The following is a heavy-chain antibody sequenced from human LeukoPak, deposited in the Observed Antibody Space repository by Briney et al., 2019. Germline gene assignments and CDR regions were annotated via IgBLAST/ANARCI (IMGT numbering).Heavy chain of an antibody. J-gene: IGHJ4*02. CDR3: ARDRYYGSGTYDY. CDR2: ISSSGSTI. V-gene: IGHV3-48*03. CDR1: GFTFDDYA. Sequence: GGSLRLSCAASGFTFDDYAMHWVRQAPGKGLEWVSYISSSGSTIYYADSVKGRFTISRDNAKNSLYLQMNSLRAEDTAVYYCARDRYYGSGTYDYWGQGTLVTVSS. D-gene: IGHD3-10*01.